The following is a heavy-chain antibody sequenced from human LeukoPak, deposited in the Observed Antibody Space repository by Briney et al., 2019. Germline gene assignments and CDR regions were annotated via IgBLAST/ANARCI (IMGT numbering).Heavy chain of an antibody. CDR1: GFTFSSYH. V-gene: IGHV3-21*01. J-gene: IGHJ4*02. CDR2: ISSNSEYI. CDR3: ARGLCGGDCYDY. Sequence: GGSLRLSCAASGFTFSSYHINWVRQAPGKGLEWVSSISSNSEYIYYAESAKGRFTISRDNAKNSLYLQMNSLRAEDTAIYYCARGLCGGDCYDYWGQGTLVTVSS. D-gene: IGHD2-21*02.